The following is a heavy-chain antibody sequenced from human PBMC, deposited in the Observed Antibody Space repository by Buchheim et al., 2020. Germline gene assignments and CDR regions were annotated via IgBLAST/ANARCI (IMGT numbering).Heavy chain of an antibody. CDR2: ISYDESQT. J-gene: IGHJ4*02. V-gene: IGHV3-30*03. Sequence: VESGGGVVQPGRSLRLSCAASGVTFRTYGMHWVRQAPGKGLEWVSVISYDESQTFYADSVKGRFSISRDNSNNILYLQMNSLRVEDTAVYFCARDDYWGQGTL. CDR1: GVTFRTYG. CDR3: ARDDY.